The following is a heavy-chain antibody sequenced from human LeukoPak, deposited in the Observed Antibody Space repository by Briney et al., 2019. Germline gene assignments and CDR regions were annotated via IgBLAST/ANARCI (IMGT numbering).Heavy chain of an antibody. Sequence: ASVKVSCKASGYVFTSHYIHWVRQAPGQGLEWMGLINPSGGSTTYAEKFQGRVTMTRDMFTNTVYMEVSSLRSEDTAIYYCARGVSNSASGLPTRYFDYWGQGALVTVSS. D-gene: IGHD5-12*01. J-gene: IGHJ4*02. CDR3: ARGVSNSASGLPTRYFDY. CDR2: INPSGGST. V-gene: IGHV1-46*01. CDR1: GYVFTSHY.